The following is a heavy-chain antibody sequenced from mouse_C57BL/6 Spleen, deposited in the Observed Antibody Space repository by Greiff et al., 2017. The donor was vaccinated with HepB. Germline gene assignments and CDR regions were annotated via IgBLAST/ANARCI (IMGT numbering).Heavy chain of an antibody. CDR2: IHPNSGST. D-gene: IGHD2-4*01. CDR3: ARDDDYDTGAWFAY. J-gene: IGHJ3*01. Sequence: QVHVKQSGAELVKPGASVKLSSKASGYTFTSYWMHWVKQRPGQGLEWIGMIHPNSGSTNYNEKFKSKATLTVDKSSSTAYMQLSSLTSEDSAVYYCARDDDYDTGAWFAYWGQGTLVTVSA. V-gene: IGHV1-64*01. CDR1: GYTFTSYW.